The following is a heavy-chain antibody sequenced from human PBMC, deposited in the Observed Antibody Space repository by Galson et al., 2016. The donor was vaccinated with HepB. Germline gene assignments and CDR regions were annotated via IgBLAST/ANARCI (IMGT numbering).Heavy chain of an antibody. CDR1: GYSFSNYD. J-gene: IGHJ4*02. Sequence: SVKVSCKASGYSFSNYDINWVRQATGQGLQWMGWMQPNSGDTGVAQKFQGRVTMTRNTTISTAYLELSSLRSEDSSVYYCARATRGDYCTSTLCYLDYWGQGTLVTVSS. V-gene: IGHV1-8*01. CDR2: MQPNSGDT. D-gene: IGHD2/OR15-2a*01. CDR3: ARATRGDYCTSTLCYLDY.